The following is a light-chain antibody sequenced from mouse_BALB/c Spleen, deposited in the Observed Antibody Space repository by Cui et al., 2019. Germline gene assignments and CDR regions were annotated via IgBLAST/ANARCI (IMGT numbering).Light chain of an antibody. CDR3: LQYDNQWT. Sequence: DIQMTQSPPSLSASLGGKVTNTCKASQHINKYIAWYQRKPGKGPRLLIHYTTTLRPGIPSRFRGSGSGRDSSFSISNLEPEDIASYYCLQYDNQWTFGGGTKLEIK. CDR1: QHINKY. V-gene: IGKV19-93*01. CDR2: YTT. J-gene: IGKJ1*01.